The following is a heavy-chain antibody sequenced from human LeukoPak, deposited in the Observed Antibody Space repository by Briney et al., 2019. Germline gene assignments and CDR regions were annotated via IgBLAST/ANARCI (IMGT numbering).Heavy chain of an antibody. CDR2: IYSGGST. CDR1: GFTVSSNY. Sequence: PGGSLRLSCAASGFTVSSNYMSWVRQAPGKGLEWVSVIYSGGSTYNADSVKGRFTISRDNSKNTLYLQMNSLRAEDTAVYYCARKMPDGWFDPWGQGTLVTVSS. D-gene: IGHD2-2*01. J-gene: IGHJ5*02. CDR3: ARKMPDGWFDP. V-gene: IGHV3-66*01.